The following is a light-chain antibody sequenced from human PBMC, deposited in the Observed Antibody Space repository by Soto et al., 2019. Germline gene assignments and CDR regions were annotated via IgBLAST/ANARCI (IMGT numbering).Light chain of an antibody. J-gene: IGKJ2*01. V-gene: IGKV3-11*01. CDR1: QSFSSY. CDR3: QHNT. Sequence: EIVLTQSPAPLSLSPGERATLSCRASQSFSSYLAWYQHKPGQAPRLLIYYASNRATGIPARFSGSGSGTDCTHTISILDPEDFAVYYCQHNTFGQGTKLEIK. CDR2: YAS.